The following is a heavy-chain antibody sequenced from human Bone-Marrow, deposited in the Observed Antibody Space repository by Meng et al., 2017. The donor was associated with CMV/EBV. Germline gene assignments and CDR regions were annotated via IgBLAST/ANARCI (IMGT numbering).Heavy chain of an antibody. J-gene: IGHJ3*02. CDR3: ARDRVSGGDVFDI. CDR1: RFTFSTNS. D-gene: IGHD2-8*01. CDR2: ISSGSDYI. Sequence: GESLKISCAASRFTFSTNSMNWVRQAPGKALEWVSSISSGSDYIYYPDSVRGRFTVSRDNAKNLMYLQMNSLRAEDTAVYYCARDRVSGGDVFDIWGQGTMVTVSS. V-gene: IGHV3-21*06.